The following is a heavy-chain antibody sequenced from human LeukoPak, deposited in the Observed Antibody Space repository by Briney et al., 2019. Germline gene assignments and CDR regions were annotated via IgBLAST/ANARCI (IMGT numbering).Heavy chain of an antibody. J-gene: IGHJ6*03. CDR2: IYYSGST. V-gene: IGHV4-39*01. D-gene: IGHD1-26*01. CDR3: ARRPGSYYGYYYYYYMDV. CDR1: GGSISSSSYY. Sequence: NPSETLSLTCTVSGGSISSSSYYWGWLRQPPGKGLEWIGSIYYSGSTYYNPSLKSRVTISVDTSKNQFSLKLSSVTAADTAVYYCARRPGSYYGYYYYYYMDVWGKGTTVTISS.